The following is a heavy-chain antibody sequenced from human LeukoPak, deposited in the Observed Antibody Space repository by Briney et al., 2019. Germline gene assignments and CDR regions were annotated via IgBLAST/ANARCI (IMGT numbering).Heavy chain of an antibody. CDR3: ARNLTEVCSRNSCSAGWFDP. V-gene: IGHV4-39*01. CDR1: GASISSGLYY. J-gene: IGHJ5*02. CDR2: IYYTGNT. Sequence: PSETLSLTCTVSGASISSGLYYWAWIRQSPGKGLEWIGSIYYTGNTKYNPYLKSRVSISVDTSKNQFSLTLSSVTAADTAVYYCARNLTEVCSRNSCSAGWFDPWGQGILVTVSS. D-gene: IGHD2-2*01.